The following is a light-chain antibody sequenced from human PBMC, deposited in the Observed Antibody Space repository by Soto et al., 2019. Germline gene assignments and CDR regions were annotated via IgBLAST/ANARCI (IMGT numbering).Light chain of an antibody. V-gene: IGKV1-33*01. CDR3: QQYDNLPFT. J-gene: IGKJ3*01. CDR2: DAS. Sequence: DIPMTQSPSSLSASVGDRVTITCQASQDISNYLNWYQQKPGQAPKLLIYDASNLETGVPSRFSGSGSGTDFTFTISSLQPEDIATYYCQQYDNLPFTFGPGTKVDIK. CDR1: QDISNY.